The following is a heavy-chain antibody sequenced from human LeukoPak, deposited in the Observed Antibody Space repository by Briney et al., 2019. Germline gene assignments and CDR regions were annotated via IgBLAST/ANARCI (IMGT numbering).Heavy chain of an antibody. CDR3: AKEMDDYVWGRAKNAFDI. CDR2: IRGSGGST. V-gene: IGHV3-23*01. D-gene: IGHD3-16*01. Sequence: GGSLRLSCAASGFTFSGYAMSWVRQAPGKGLEWVSAIRGSGGSTYYADSVKGRFTISRDNSKNTLYLQMNSLRAEDTAVYYCAKEMDDYVWGRAKNAFDIWGQGTMVTVSS. J-gene: IGHJ3*02. CDR1: GFTFSGYA.